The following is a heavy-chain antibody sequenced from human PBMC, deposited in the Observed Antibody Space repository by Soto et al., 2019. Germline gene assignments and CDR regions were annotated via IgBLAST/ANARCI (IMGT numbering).Heavy chain of an antibody. J-gene: IGHJ6*02. V-gene: IGHV4-31*03. Sequence: PSETLSLTCTVSGGSISSGGYYWSWIRQHPGKGLEWIGYIYYSGSTYYNPSLKSRVTISVDTSKNQFSLKLSSVTAADTAVYYCASGQTYYYDSSGNQYYYYYYGMDVWGQGTMVTVSS. CDR1: GGSISSGGYY. D-gene: IGHD3-22*01. CDR2: IYYSGST. CDR3: ASGQTYYYDSSGNQYYYYYYGMDV.